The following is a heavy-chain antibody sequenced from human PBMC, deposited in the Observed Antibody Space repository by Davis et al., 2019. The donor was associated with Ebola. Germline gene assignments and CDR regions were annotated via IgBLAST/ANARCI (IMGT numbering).Heavy chain of an antibody. D-gene: IGHD1-26*01. J-gene: IGHJ4*02. CDR3: ARVRWELLGMDY. Sequence: GESLKISCAASGFTFSSYAMHWVRQAPGKGLEWVAVISYDGTNKYFADSVKGRFTISRDNAKNSLYLQMNSLRAEDTAVYYCARVRWELLGMDYWGQGTLVTVSS. V-gene: IGHV3-30-3*01. CDR1: GFTFSSYA. CDR2: ISYDGTNK.